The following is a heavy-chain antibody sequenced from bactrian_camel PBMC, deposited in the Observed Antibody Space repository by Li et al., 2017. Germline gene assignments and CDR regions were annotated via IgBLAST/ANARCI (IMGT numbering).Heavy chain of an antibody. D-gene: IGHD6*01. CDR2: LDSDGST. J-gene: IGHJ4*01. Sequence: HVQLVESGGGSVQVGKSMILSCAASGSIGSKFSMGWFRQAPGKEDEPVAEREPLAVLDSDGSTTHKDSAQGRFTVSKDNTKNTVYLRMNSLKPDDTGMYYCAARVCYYGTSIVFSSSSYTYWGQGTQVTVS. V-gene: IGHV3S53*01. CDR1: GSIGSKFS. CDR3: AARVCYYGTSIVFSSSSYTY.